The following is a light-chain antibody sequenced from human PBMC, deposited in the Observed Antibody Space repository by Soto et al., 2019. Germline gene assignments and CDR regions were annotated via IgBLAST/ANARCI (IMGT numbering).Light chain of an antibody. J-gene: IGKJ1*01. CDR3: QQSDRTPPT. CDR2: GAS. V-gene: IGKV1-39*01. Sequence: DIQMTQSPSSMSASVGDRATITCRASQSIDNYLHWYQQKPGKAPKLLINGASSLQSGVPSRFSGSGSGTDFTLTISSLQPEDFATYYCQQSDRTPPTFGRGTKVDIK. CDR1: QSIDNY.